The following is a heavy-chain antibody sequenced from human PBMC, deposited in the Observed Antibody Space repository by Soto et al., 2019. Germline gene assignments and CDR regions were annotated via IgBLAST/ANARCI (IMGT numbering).Heavy chain of an antibody. V-gene: IGHV4-59*01. Sequence: QVQLQESGPGLVKPSETLSLTCAVSGDSISSYYCMWIRQPPGKGLESIGYLYYGRSANYNPSLKSRLTLSVDTCTNQCSLTLSSMTAADTAVYYCALRSMAVVPEYWGQGTLVTVSS. CDR3: ALRSMAVVPEY. D-gene: IGHD3-22*01. CDR2: LYYGRSA. J-gene: IGHJ4*02. CDR1: GDSISSYY.